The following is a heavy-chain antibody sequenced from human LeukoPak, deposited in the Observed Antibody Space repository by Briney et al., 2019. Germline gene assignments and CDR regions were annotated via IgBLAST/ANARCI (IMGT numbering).Heavy chain of an antibody. V-gene: IGHV3-33*01. CDR2: IWYDGSNK. CDR1: GFTFSSYG. Sequence: PGRSLRLSCAASGFTFSSYGMHWVRQAPGKGLEWVAVIWYDGSNKYYADSVKGRFTISRDNPKNTLYLQMNSLRAEDTAVYYCARTLAVADAFDYWGQGTLVTVSS. J-gene: IGHJ4*02. D-gene: IGHD6-19*01. CDR3: ARTLAVADAFDY.